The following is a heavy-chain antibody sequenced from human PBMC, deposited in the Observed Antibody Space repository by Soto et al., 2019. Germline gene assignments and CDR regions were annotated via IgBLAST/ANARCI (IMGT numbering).Heavy chain of an antibody. CDR1: GFTFSSYS. Sequence: PGGSLRLSCAASGFTFSSYSMNWVRQAPGKGLEWVSSISSSSSYIYYADSVKGRFTISRDNAKNSLYLQMNSLRAEDTAVYYCARGPSGGYERTFYYYYYGMDVWGQGTTVTVSS. CDR3: ARGPSGGYERTFYYYYYGMDV. V-gene: IGHV3-21*01. J-gene: IGHJ6*02. D-gene: IGHD1-26*01. CDR2: ISSSSSYI.